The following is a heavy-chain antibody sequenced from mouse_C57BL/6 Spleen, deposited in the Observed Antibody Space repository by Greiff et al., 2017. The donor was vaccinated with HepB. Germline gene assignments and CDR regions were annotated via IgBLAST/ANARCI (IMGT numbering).Heavy chain of an antibody. CDR3: TDPLAMDY. J-gene: IGHJ4*01. CDR2: IRLKSDNYAT. Sequence: EVKLMESGGGLVQPGGSMKLSCVASGFTFSNYWMNWVRQSPEKGLEWVAQIRLKSDNYATHYAESVKGRFTISRDDSKSSVYLQMNNLRAEDTGIYYCTDPLAMDYWGQGTSVTVSS. CDR1: GFTFSNYW. V-gene: IGHV6-3*01.